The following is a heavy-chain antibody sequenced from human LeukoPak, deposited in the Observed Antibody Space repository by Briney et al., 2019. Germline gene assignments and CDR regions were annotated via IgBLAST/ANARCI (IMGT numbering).Heavy chain of an antibody. CDR3: ARAKIAAAVMFDY. D-gene: IGHD6-13*01. CDR2: INHSGST. Sequence: SETQSLTCAVYGGSISGYYWTWIRQPPGKGLEWIGEINHSGSTNYNPSLKSRVTISVDTSKNQFSLKLSSVTAADTAVYYCARAKIAAAVMFDYWGQGTLVTVSS. CDR1: GGSISGYY. J-gene: IGHJ4*02. V-gene: IGHV4-34*01.